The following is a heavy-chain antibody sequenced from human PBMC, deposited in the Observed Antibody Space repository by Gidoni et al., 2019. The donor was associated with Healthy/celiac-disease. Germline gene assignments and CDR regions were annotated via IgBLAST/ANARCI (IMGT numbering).Heavy chain of an antibody. Sequence: EVQLLESGGGLVKPGGSLSLSCAASGFTFSSYSMNWVRQAPGKGLEWVSSISSSSSYIYDADSVKGRFTISRDNAKNSLYLKMNSLRAEDTAVYYCARSVEWDWFDPWGQGTLVTVSS. V-gene: IGHV3-21*01. CDR1: GFTFSSYS. CDR3: ARSVEWDWFDP. D-gene: IGHD3-3*01. CDR2: ISSSSSYI. J-gene: IGHJ5*02.